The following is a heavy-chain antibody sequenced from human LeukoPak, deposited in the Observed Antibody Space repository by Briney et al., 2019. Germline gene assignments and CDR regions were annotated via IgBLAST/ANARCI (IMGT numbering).Heavy chain of an antibody. CDR3: ARDQGIAVAGDYFDY. J-gene: IGHJ4*02. CDR2: LSSSSSYI. Sequence: PGGSLRLSCAASGFTFSSYSMNWVRQAPGKGLEWVSSLSSSSSYIYYADSVKGRFTISRDNAKNSLYLQMNSLRAEDTAVYYCARDQGIAVAGDYFDYWGQGTLVTVSS. CDR1: GFTFSSYS. D-gene: IGHD6-19*01. V-gene: IGHV3-21*01.